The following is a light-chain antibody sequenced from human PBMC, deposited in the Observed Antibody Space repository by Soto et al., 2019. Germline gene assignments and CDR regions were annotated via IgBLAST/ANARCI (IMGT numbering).Light chain of an antibody. CDR2: RAS. Sequence: EIVLTQSPGTLSLSPGERATLSCRASQSVSSSYLAWYQQKPGQAPRLLIFRASTRATGVPARFSGRGSGTEFTLTISSLEPEDFAVYYCQQRGNWPWTVGQGTKVDIK. CDR3: QQRGNWPWT. V-gene: IGKV3D-20*02. J-gene: IGKJ1*01. CDR1: QSVSSSY.